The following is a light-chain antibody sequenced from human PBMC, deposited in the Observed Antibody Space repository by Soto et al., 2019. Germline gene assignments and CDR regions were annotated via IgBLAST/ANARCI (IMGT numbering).Light chain of an antibody. V-gene: IGKV1-5*03. Sequence: DIQMTQSPSTLSASVGDRVTITCRASQSISSWLAWYQQKPGRAPKLLIYEASSLQSGVPSRFSGSVSGTEFTLTIRSLQPDDFATYYCQQYNSYSTFGQRTKLEIK. J-gene: IGKJ2*01. CDR1: QSISSW. CDR3: QQYNSYST. CDR2: EAS.